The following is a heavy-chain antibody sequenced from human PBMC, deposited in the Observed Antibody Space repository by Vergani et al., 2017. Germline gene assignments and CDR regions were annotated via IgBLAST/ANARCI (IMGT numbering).Heavy chain of an antibody. CDR3: AREGGYCSSTSCDSTIFDY. V-gene: IGHV3-33*01. CDR2: IWYDGSNK. CDR1: GFTFSSYG. D-gene: IGHD2-2*02. J-gene: IGHJ4*02. Sequence: QVQLVESGGGVVQPGRSLRLSCAASGFTFSSYGMHWVRQAPGKGLGWVAVIWYDGSNKYYADSVKGRFTISRDNSKNTLYLQMNSLRAEDTAVYYCAREGGYCSSTSCDSTIFDYWGQGTLVTVSS.